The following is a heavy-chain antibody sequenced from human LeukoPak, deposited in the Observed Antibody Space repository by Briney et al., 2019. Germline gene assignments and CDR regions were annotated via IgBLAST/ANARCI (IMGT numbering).Heavy chain of an antibody. V-gene: IGHV3-53*01. Sequence: PGGSLRLSCAASGFTFSSYAMSWVRQAPGKGLEWVSVIYSGGSTDYADSVKGRFTISRDNSRNTLYLQMNSLRADDTAVYYCARGPRGFDPWGQGTLVTVSS. CDR2: IYSGGST. CDR1: GFTFSSYA. CDR3: ARGPRGFDP. J-gene: IGHJ5*02.